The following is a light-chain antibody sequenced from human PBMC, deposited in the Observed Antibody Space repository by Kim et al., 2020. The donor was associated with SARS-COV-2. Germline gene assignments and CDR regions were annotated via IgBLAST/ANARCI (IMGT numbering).Light chain of an antibody. Sequence: SASVGDRLTIPCRASQSISSYLNWYQQKPGKAPNLLIHTASRLQSGVPSRFSGSGSGTDFTLTISSLQPDDFATYYCQQSFTTPYTFGQGTKLEI. CDR1: QSISSY. CDR2: TAS. V-gene: IGKV1-39*01. J-gene: IGKJ2*01. CDR3: QQSFTTPYT.